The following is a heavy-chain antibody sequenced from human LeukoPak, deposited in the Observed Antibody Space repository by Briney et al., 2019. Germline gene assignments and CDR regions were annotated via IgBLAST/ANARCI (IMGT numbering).Heavy chain of an antibody. Sequence: PSETLSLTCSVSGGSISSGSYYWSWIRQPAGKGLEWIGRFYTSGSTNYNPSLKSRVTISVDTSKNQFSLKLNSVTAADTAVYYCARTIAAATWGFDYWGQGTLVTVSS. CDR2: FYTSGST. V-gene: IGHV4-61*02. J-gene: IGHJ4*02. CDR3: ARTIAAATWGFDY. CDR1: GGSISSGSYY. D-gene: IGHD6-13*01.